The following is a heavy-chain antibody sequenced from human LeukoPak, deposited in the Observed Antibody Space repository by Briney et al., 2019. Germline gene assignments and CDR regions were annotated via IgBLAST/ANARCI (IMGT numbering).Heavy chain of an antibody. CDR3: ASYFIAAAGRGHYCYGMDV. Sequence: PSETLSLTCTVSGGSISSSNYYWGWIRQPPGKGLEWIGSIYYSGSTYYNPSLKSRVTISVDTSKNQFSLKLSSVTAADTAVYYCASYFIAAAGRGHYCYGMDVWGQGTTVTVSS. CDR2: IYYSGST. CDR1: GGSISSSNYY. D-gene: IGHD6-13*01. V-gene: IGHV4-39*07. J-gene: IGHJ6*02.